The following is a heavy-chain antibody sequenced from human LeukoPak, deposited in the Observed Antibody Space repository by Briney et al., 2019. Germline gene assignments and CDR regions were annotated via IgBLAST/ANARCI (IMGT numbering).Heavy chain of an antibody. V-gene: IGHV3-23*01. CDR1: GFTFRQYA. CDR3: AKMRGEVVYYYSYMDV. CDR2: IRGSGGST. D-gene: IGHD2-2*01. Sequence: GGSLRLSCAASGFTFRQYAMSWVRQAPGKGLEWVSAIRGSGGSTYYADSVKGRFTISRDNSKNTLYLQMNSLRAEDTALYYCAKMRGEVVYYYSYMDVWGKGTTVTVSS. J-gene: IGHJ6*03.